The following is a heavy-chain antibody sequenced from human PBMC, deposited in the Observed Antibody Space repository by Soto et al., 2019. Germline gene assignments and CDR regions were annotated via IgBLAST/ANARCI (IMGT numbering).Heavy chain of an antibody. CDR1: GDSVSSNSAA. CDR2: TYYRSKWYN. V-gene: IGHV6-1*01. D-gene: IGHD3-16*01. CDR3: ARAGYAYRLYPDYGMEV. Sequence: TLSLTCAISGDSVSSNSAAWNWIRQSPSRGLEWLGRTYYRSKWYNDYAVSVKSRITINPDTSKNQFSMQLNSVTPEDTAVYHCARAGYAYRLYPDYGMEVWGQGTTVTVS. J-gene: IGHJ6*02.